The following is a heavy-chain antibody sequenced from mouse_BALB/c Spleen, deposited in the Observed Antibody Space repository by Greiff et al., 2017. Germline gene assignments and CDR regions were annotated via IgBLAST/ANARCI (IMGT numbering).Heavy chain of an antibody. D-gene: IGHD1-1*01. CDR1: GFTFSNYW. CDR2: IRLKSNNYAT. Sequence: VQLKESGGGLVQPGGSMKLSCVASGFTFSNYWMNWVRQSPEKGLEWVAEIRLKSNNYATHYAESVKGRFTISRDDSKSSVYLQMNNLRAEDTGIYYCTRDDYGKAMDYWGQGTSVTVSS. CDR3: TRDDYGKAMDY. V-gene: IGHV6-6*02. J-gene: IGHJ4*01.